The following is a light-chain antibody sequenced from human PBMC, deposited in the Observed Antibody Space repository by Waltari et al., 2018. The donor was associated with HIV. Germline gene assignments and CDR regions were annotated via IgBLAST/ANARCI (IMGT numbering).Light chain of an antibody. V-gene: IGLV2-11*01. CDR3: CSHAGNFIFV. CDR2: DVN. CDR1: STSVATF. J-gene: IGLJ1*01. Sequence: QSALTQPHSVSGSPGQSLPISCTGTSTSVATFVSWYQQHPGKAPKVIIFDVNKRPSGVPDRFSGSKSGNTASLTISGLQAEDEADYYCCSHAGNFIFVFGTGTKVTVL.